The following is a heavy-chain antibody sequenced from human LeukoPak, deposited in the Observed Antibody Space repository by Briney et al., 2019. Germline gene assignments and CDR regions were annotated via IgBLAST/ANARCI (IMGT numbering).Heavy chain of an antibody. CDR1: GFTFSSYA. J-gene: IGHJ6*02. V-gene: IGHV3-23*01. Sequence: GGSLRLSCSASGFTFSSYAMNWVRQAPGKGLEWVSTISGSGASTWYADSVKGRFTISRDNSENTLYLQMNSLRAEDTAVYYCAKDRPQLWFGYYYYYGMDVWGQGTTVTVSS. D-gene: IGHD5-18*01. CDR3: AKDRPQLWFGYYYYYGMDV. CDR2: ISGSGAST.